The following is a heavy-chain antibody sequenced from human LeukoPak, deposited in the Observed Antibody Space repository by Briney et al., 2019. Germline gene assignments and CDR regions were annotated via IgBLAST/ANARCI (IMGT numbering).Heavy chain of an antibody. J-gene: IGHJ4*02. CDR3: ARVSYYYDSGSPDY. D-gene: IGHD3-10*01. CDR2: INWNGGST. CDR1: GFNFDDYG. V-gene: IGHV3-20*04. Sequence: PGGSLRLSCAASGFNFDDYGMSWVRQAPGKGLEWVSGINWNGGSTGYADSVEGRFTISRDNAKNSLYLQMNNLRAEDTALYYCARVSYYYDSGSPDYWGQGTLVTVSS.